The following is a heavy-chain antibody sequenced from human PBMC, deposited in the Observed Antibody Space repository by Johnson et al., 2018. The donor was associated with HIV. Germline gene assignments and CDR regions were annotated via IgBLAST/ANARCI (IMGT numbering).Heavy chain of an antibody. V-gene: IGHV3-66*01. Sequence: VQLVESGGGLVQPGGSLRLSCAASGFTVSSNYMSWVRQAPGKGLEWVSVIYSGGSTYYADYVKGRFTISRDNSKNTLYLQMNSLRAEDTAVYYCARDVTKDAFDIWGQGTMVTVSS. CDR2: IYSGGST. D-gene: IGHD4-17*01. J-gene: IGHJ3*02. CDR1: GFTVSSNY. CDR3: ARDVTKDAFDI.